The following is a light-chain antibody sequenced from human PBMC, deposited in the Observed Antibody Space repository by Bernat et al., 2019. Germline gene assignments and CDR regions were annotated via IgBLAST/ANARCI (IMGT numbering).Light chain of an antibody. CDR3: SSFTSSHTGV. CDR2: DVS. CDR1: SSDVGGYDY. V-gene: IGLV2-14*01. J-gene: IGLJ3*02. Sequence: QSALTQPASVSGSPGQSVTISCVGTSSDVGGYDYVAWYQQHPGKAPKLMIYDVSNRPSGVSDRFSGSKSGNTASPTISGLQAEDEADYYCSSFTSSHTGVFGGGTKLTVL.